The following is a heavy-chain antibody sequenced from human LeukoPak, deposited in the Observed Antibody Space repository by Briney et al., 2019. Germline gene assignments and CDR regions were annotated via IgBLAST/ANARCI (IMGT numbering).Heavy chain of an antibody. Sequence: GGSLRLSCAASGFTFSSYWMSWVRQAPGKGLEWVANIKQDGSEKYYVDSVKGRFTISRDNAKNTLHLQMNSLRAEDTAVYYCVRDWGYDSSGYWQKYFDSWGQGTLVTVSS. CDR3: VRDWGYDSSGYWQKYFDS. CDR2: IKQDGSEK. D-gene: IGHD3-22*01. CDR1: GFTFSSYW. J-gene: IGHJ4*02. V-gene: IGHV3-7*01.